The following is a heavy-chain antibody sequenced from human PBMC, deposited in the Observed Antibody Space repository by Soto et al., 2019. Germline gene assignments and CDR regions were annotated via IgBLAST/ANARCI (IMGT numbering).Heavy chain of an antibody. D-gene: IGHD6-6*01. CDR2: IYWDDDK. CDR3: ADRSIFSSSRDY. CDR1: GFSLSTSGVG. V-gene: IGHV2-5*02. Sequence: QITLKESGPTLVKPTQTLTLTCTFSGFSLSTSGVGVGWIRQPPGKALEWLALIYWDDDKRYSPSLKSRLTITKDTSKHQVVLTMTNMDPVDTATYYCADRSIFSSSRDYWGQGTLVTVSS. J-gene: IGHJ4*02.